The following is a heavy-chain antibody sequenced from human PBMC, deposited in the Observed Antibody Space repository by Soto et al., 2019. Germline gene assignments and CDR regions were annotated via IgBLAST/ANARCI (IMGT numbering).Heavy chain of an antibody. J-gene: IGHJ6*02. CDR1: GFTFSSYG. CDR3: AKDRERSSWRDVDYYYYGMDV. Sequence: GGLLRLSCTASGFTFSSYGMHWVRQAPGKGLEWVAVISYDGSNKYYADSVKGRFTISRDNSKNTLYLQMNSLRAEDTAVYYCAKDRERSSWRDVDYYYYGMDVWGQGTTVTVS. D-gene: IGHD6-13*01. CDR2: ISYDGSNK. V-gene: IGHV3-30*18.